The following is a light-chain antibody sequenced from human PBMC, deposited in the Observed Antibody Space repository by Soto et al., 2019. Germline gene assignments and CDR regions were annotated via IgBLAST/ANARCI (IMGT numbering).Light chain of an antibody. Sequence: QSVLTQPPSASGTPGQRVTISCSGSSSNIGSDIVNWYQQLPGTAPKLLIYSNNQRPSGVPDRFSGSKSGTSASLAISGLQSEDEADYYCAAWDGSLKGWVFGGGTNMTVL. CDR3: AAWDGSLKGWV. J-gene: IGLJ3*02. CDR2: SNN. CDR1: SSNIGSDI. V-gene: IGLV1-44*01.